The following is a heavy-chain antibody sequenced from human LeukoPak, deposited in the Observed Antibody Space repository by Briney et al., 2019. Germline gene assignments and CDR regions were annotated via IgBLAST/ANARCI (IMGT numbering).Heavy chain of an antibody. CDR3: ARGGRGYSSGSTYFDY. Sequence: GGSLRLSCAASEFTFSSHAMIWVRQAPGKGLEWVSPITSTSSHIFYADSVKGRFTVSRDNAKNSLYLQMNSLRAEDTAVYYCARGGRGYSSGSTYFDYWGQGTLVTVSS. J-gene: IGHJ4*02. CDR2: ITSTSSHI. D-gene: IGHD6-19*01. CDR1: EFTFSSHA. V-gene: IGHV3-21*01.